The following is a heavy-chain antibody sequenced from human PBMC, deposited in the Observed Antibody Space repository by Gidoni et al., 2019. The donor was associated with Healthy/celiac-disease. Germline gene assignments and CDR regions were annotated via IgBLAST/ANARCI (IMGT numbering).Heavy chain of an antibody. J-gene: IGHJ5*02. V-gene: IGHV1-2*02. CDR2: INPNSGGT. CDR1: GYTFTGYY. D-gene: IGHD3-22*01. CDR3: ARDGDYYDSSGYSYNWFDP. Sequence: QVQLVQSGAEVKKPGASVKVSCKASGYTFTGYYLHWVRQAPGQGLEWMGWINPNSGGTNYAQKFQGRVTMTRDTSISTAYMELSRLRSDDTAVYYCARDGDYYDSSGYSYNWFDPWGQGTLVTVSS.